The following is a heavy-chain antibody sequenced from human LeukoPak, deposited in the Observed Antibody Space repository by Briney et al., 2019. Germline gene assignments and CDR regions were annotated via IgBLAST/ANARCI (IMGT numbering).Heavy chain of an antibody. CDR3: ARLKFYDSTGYSPGHYMDV. J-gene: IGHJ6*03. V-gene: IGHV4-4*07. D-gene: IGHD3-22*01. CDR2: LYPGVST. Sequence: PSETLSLTCTVSGGPIYSYYWSWIRQTAGKGLEWIGRLYPGVSTNYNPSLKSRVTMSVDTSKNQFALQLSAVTAADTAVYYCARLKFYDSTGYSPGHYMDVWGKGTTVTVSS. CDR1: GGPIYSYY.